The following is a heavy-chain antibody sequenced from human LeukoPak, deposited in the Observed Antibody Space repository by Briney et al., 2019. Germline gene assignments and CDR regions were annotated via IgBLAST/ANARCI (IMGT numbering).Heavy chain of an antibody. CDR2: IYYSGST. Sequence: SETLSLTCTVSGGSISSGGYYWSWIRQHPGKGLEWIGYIYYSGSTYYNPSLKSRVTISVDTSNNQFSLKLSSVTAADTAVYYCARASDGLYYYYGMDVWGQGTTVTVSS. D-gene: IGHD2-2*01. CDR3: ARASDGLYYYYGMDV. J-gene: IGHJ6*02. CDR1: GGSISSGGYY. V-gene: IGHV4-31*03.